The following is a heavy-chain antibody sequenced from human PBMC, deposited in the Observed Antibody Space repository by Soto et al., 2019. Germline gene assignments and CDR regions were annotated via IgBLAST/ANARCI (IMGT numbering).Heavy chain of an antibody. V-gene: IGHV3-23*01. CDR3: AKDGDRRGMIVVAAWYYFDY. CDR1: GFTFSSYA. Sequence: EVQLLESGGGLVQPGGSLRLSCAASGFTFSSYAMSWVRKAPGKGLEWVSAISGSGGSTYYADSVKGRFTISRDNSKNTLYLQMNSLRAEDTAVYYCAKDGDRRGMIVVAAWYYFDYWGQGTLVTVSS. J-gene: IGHJ4*02. CDR2: ISGSGGST. D-gene: IGHD3-22*01.